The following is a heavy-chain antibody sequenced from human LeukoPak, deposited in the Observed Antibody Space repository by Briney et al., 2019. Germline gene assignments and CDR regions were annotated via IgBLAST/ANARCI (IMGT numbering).Heavy chain of an antibody. J-gene: IGHJ3*02. Sequence: KPSETLSLTCTVSGGSISSYYWSWIRQPAGKGLEWIGRIYTSGSTNYNPSLKSRVTMSVDTSKNQFSLKLSSVTAADTAVYYCAITYYDSSGYYPGGAFDIWGQGTMVTVSS. CDR3: AITYYDSSGYYPGGAFDI. D-gene: IGHD3-22*01. CDR1: GGSISSYY. V-gene: IGHV4-4*07. CDR2: IYTSGST.